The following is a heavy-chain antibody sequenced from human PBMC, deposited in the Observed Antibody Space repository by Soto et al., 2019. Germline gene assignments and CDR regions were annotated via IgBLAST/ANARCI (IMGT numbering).Heavy chain of an antibody. CDR1: GGSFSGYY. J-gene: IGHJ6*02. D-gene: IGHD4-17*01. CDR3: ERLAKVTTGGMDV. V-gene: IGHV4-34*01. Sequence: SETLSLTCAVYGGSFSGYYWSWIRQPPEKGLEWIGEINHSGSTNYNPSLKSRVTISVDTSKNQFSLKLSSVTAAATAVYYCERLAKVTTGGMDVWGQGTTVTVS. CDR2: INHSGST.